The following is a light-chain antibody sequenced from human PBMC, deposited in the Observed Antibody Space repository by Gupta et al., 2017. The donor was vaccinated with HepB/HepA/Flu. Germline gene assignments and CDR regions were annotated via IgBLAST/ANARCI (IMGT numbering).Light chain of an antibody. V-gene: IGKV3-15*01. CDR1: QSVSSN. J-gene: IGKJ4*01. CDR3: QQENNWPLT. Sequence: EIVMTQSPATLSVSPGERATLSCRASQSVSSNLAWYQQKPGASTRATGIPARFSGSGSGTEFTLTISSLQSEDFAVYYCQQENNWPLTFGGGTKVEIK. CDR2: AS.